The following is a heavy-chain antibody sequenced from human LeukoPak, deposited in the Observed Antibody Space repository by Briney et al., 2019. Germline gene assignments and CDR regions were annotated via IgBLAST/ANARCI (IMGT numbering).Heavy chain of an antibody. CDR3: AQQVGYCSSGSCYFTY. D-gene: IGHD2-15*01. J-gene: IGHJ1*01. V-gene: IGHV3-48*01. Sequence: GGSLRLSCAASGFTFSSYSMNWVRQAPGKGLEWVSYISSSSSTIYYADSVKGRFTISRDKSMNTLSLQMNSLRAEDTAVYYCAQQVGYCSSGSCYFTYWGQGTLVTVSS. CDR1: GFTFSSYS. CDR2: ISSSSSTI.